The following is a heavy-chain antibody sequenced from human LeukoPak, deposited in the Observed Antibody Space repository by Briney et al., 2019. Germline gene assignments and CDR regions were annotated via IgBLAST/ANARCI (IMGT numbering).Heavy chain of an antibody. CDR1: GYTFTSYY. J-gene: IGHJ6*03. CDR3: VRGVPGVYFYYYMDV. CDR2: IYGDNGDT. D-gene: IGHD2-8*01. Sequence: ASVKVSCKASGYTFTSYYMHWVRQAPGQRLEWMGWIYGDNGDTKYSQEFQGRVTITRDTSASTVYMELSSLRSEDMAVYYCVRGVPGVYFYYYMDVWGKGTTVTVSS. V-gene: IGHV1-3*03.